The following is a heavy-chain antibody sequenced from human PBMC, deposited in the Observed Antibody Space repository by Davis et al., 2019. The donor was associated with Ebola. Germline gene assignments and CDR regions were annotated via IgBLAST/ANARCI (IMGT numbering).Heavy chain of an antibody. Sequence: GESLKISCAASGFTFSSYSMNWVRQAPGKGLEWVSYISSSSSTIYYADSVKGRFTISRDNAKNSLYLQMNSLRAEDTALYYCVKDSGYSYGENWFDPWGQGTLVTVSS. D-gene: IGHD5-18*01. J-gene: IGHJ5*02. CDR2: ISSSSSTI. CDR3: VKDSGYSYGENWFDP. CDR1: GFTFSSYS. V-gene: IGHV3-48*01.